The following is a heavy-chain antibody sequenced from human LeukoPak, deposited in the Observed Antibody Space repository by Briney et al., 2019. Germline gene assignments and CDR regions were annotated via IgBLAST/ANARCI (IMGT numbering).Heavy chain of an antibody. J-gene: IGHJ5*02. CDR1: GGSISSGGYY. Sequence: PSETLSLTCTVSGGSISSGGYYWSWIRQHPGKGLEWIGYIYYSGSTYYNPSLKSRVTISVDTSKNQFSLKLSSVTAADTAVYYCARVAGVAAAGTVDWFDPSGQGTLVTVSS. D-gene: IGHD6-13*01. V-gene: IGHV4-31*03. CDR3: ARVAGVAAAGTVDWFDP. CDR2: IYYSGST.